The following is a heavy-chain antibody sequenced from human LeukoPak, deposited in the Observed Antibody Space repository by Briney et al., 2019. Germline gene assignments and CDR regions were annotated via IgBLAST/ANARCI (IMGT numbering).Heavy chain of an antibody. D-gene: IGHD4-23*01. CDR1: GGSISSGGYY. V-gene: IGHV4-31*03. Sequence: SETLSLTCTVSGGSISSGGYYWSWIRQHPGKGLEWIGYIYCSGSTYYNPSLKSRVTISVDTSKNQFSLKLSSVTAADTAVYYCAREATVVTRGAFDIWGQGTMVTVSS. CDR3: AREATVVTRGAFDI. CDR2: IYCSGST. J-gene: IGHJ3*02.